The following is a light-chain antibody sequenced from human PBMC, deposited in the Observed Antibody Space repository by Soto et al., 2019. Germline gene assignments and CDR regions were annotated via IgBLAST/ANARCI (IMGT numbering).Light chain of an antibody. CDR1: QSVSTW. J-gene: IGKJ1*01. V-gene: IGKV1-5*03. CDR2: KAS. Sequence: DIQMTQSPSTLSASVGDRVTITCWASQSVSTWLAWYQQKPGKAPRSLIYKASTLESGVSSRFSGSGSGTEFTLTISDLQPDDFATYYCQQYTTYSRTFGQGTKVEIK. CDR3: QQYTTYSRT.